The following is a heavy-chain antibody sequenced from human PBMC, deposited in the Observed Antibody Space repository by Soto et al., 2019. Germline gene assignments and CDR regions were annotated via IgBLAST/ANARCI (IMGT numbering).Heavy chain of an antibody. V-gene: IGHV3-53*01. CDR2: LYDVDGS. CDR1: GLTISGKKY. Sequence: DVQLVESGGGLIQPGESLRLSCAAFGLTISGKKYVAWVRQAPGKGLEWVSALYDVDGSFYADSVKGRFTISRDNSNNMVYLQVDSVRVEDTAVYYCAKYFPRADIPTTYYFDAWGQGRLVTVSS. D-gene: IGHD1-1*01. J-gene: IGHJ4*02. CDR3: AKYFPRADIPTTYYFDA.